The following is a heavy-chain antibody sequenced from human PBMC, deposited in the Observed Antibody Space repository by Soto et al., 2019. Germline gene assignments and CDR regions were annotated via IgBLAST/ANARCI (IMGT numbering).Heavy chain of an antibody. V-gene: IGHV3-49*05. CDR3: TRRDSSGYLGDY. CDR2: IRSKAYGGTT. D-gene: IGHD3-22*01. J-gene: IGHJ4*02. CDR1: GFTFGDYA. Sequence: EVQLVESGGGLVKPGRSLRLSCTASGFTFGDYAMSWFRQAPGKGLEWVGFIRSKAYGGTTEYAASVKGRFTISRDDSKSIAYLQMNSLKTEDTAVYYCTRRDSSGYLGDYWGQGTLVTVSS.